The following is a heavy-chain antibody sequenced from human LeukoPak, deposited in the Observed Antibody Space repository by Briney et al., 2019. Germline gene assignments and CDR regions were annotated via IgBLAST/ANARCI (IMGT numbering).Heavy chain of an antibody. CDR3: ARDLGYSYGLDY. J-gene: IGHJ4*02. V-gene: IGHV4-59*01. D-gene: IGHD5-18*01. Sequence: PSETLSLTCTVSGDSISSYYWSWIRQPPGKGLEWIGYIYYSGSTNYNPSLKSRVTISVDTSKNQFSLKLSSVTAADTAVYYCARDLGYSYGLDYWGQGTLVTVSS. CDR2: IYYSGST. CDR1: GDSISSYY.